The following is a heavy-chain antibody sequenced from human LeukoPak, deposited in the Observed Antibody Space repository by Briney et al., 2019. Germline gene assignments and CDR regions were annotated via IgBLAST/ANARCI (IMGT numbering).Heavy chain of an antibody. CDR3: ARGRVSSSTWYSTYYYYFYMDV. J-gene: IGHJ6*03. D-gene: IGHD1-1*01. CDR1: GGSISSSSYY. Sequence: SETLSLTCTVSGGSISSSSYYWGWIRQPPGKGLEWIGSICCSGSPYYNPSLKSRVTISVDTSKNLFSLRLRSVTAADTAVYFCARGRVSSSTWYSTYYYYFYMDVWGKGTTVTVSS. V-gene: IGHV4-39*07. CDR2: ICCSGSP.